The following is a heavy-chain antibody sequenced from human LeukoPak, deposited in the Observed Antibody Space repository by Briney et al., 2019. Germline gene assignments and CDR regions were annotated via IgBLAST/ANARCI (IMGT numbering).Heavy chain of an antibody. J-gene: IGHJ5*02. CDR2: ISWDGGST. V-gene: IGHV3-43*01. Sequence: GGSLRLSCAASGFTFDDYTMHWVRQAPGKGLEWVSLISWDGGSTYYADSVKGRFTISRDNSKNSLYLQMNSLRTEDTALYYCAKDIGLHSSSWYCGFDPWGQGTLVTVSS. CDR1: GFTFDDYT. D-gene: IGHD6-13*01. CDR3: AKDIGLHSSSWYCGFDP.